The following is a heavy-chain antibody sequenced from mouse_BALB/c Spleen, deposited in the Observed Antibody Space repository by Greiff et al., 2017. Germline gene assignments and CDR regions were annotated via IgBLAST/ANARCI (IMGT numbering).Heavy chain of an antibody. CDR2: IYPYNGGT. CDR3: ARLDYYGSSSFAY. Sequence: EVKLQESGPELVKPGASVKISCKASGYTFTDYNMHWVKQSHGKSLEWIGYIYPYNGGTGYNQKFKSKATLTVDNSSSTAYMELRSLTSEDSAVYYCARLDYYGSSSFAYWGQGTLVTVSA. CDR1: GYTFTDYN. V-gene: IGHV1S29*02. J-gene: IGHJ3*01. D-gene: IGHD1-1*01.